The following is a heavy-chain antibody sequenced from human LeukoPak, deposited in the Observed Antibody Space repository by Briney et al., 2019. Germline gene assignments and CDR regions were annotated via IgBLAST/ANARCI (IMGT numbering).Heavy chain of an antibody. CDR2: IYYSGST. D-gene: IGHD5-24*01. CDR1: GGSISSGGYC. CDR3: ACERRDGYNQP. V-gene: IGHV4-31*03. J-gene: IGHJ4*02. Sequence: SQTLSLTCTVSGGSISSGGYCWSWIRQHLGKGLEWIGYIYYSGSTYYNPSLKIRVTISVDTSKNQFSLKLSSVTAADTAVYYCACERRDGYNQPWGQGTLVTVSS.